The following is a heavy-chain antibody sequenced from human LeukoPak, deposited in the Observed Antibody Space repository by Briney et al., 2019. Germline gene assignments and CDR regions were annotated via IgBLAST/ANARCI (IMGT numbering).Heavy chain of an antibody. CDR1: GFTFSSYA. J-gene: IGHJ3*02. CDR2: ISYDGSNK. Sequence: GGSLRLSCAASGFTFSSYAMHWVRQAPGKGLEWVAVISYDGSNKYYADSVKGRFTISRDNSKNTLYLQMNSLRAEDTAVYYCARDPGYSYGYAFDIWGQGTMVTVSS. CDR3: ARDPGYSYGYAFDI. V-gene: IGHV3-30*04. D-gene: IGHD5-18*01.